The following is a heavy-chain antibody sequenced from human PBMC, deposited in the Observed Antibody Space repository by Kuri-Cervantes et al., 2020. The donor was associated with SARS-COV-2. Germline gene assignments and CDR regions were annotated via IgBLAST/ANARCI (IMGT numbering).Heavy chain of an antibody. CDR1: GGSISSSSYY. V-gene: IGHV4-39*02. CDR2: IYYSGST. Sequence: GSLRLSCTVSGGSISSSSYYWGWIRQPPGKGLEWIGSIYYSGSTYYNPSLKSRVTISVDTSKNQFSLKLSSVTAADTAVYYCARDASWFDPWGQGALVTVSS. J-gene: IGHJ5*02. CDR3: ARDASWFDP.